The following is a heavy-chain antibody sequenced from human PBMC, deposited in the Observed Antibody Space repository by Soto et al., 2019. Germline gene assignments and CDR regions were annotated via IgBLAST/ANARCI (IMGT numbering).Heavy chain of an antibody. CDR1: GGTFSSYA. CDR3: ACTNYYSNYYYYGMDV. J-gene: IGHJ6*02. D-gene: IGHD3-10*01. CDR2: IIAFFGTP. V-gene: IGHV1-69*13. Sequence: SVKVSCKPSGGTFSSYAISWVRQAPGQGLEWMGGIIAFFGTPNYAQMFQGRVTITADESTSTGYMELSSLKSEDTAVFYCACTNYYSNYYYYGMDVWGQGTTVTVSS.